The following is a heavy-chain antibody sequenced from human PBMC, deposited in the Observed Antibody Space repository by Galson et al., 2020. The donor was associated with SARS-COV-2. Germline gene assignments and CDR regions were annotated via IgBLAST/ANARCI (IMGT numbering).Heavy chain of an antibody. V-gene: IGHV4-59*01. CDR3: ARAGYYYGWGSYGWVDP. Sequence: SETLSLTCTVSGGSISSYYWSWIRQPPGKGLEWIGYIYYSGSTNYNPSLKSRVTISVDTSKNQFSLNLSSVTPAGTAVYYCARAGYYYGWGSYGWVDPWGQGTLVTVSS. J-gene: IGHJ5*02. CDR2: IYYSGST. D-gene: IGHD3-10*01. CDR1: GGSISSYY.